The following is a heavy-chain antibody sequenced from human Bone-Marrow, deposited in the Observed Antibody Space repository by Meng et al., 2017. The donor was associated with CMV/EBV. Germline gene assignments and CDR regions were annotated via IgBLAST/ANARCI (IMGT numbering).Heavy chain of an antibody. CDR1: GFTFSSYG. V-gene: IGHV3-33*01. D-gene: IGHD2-2*01. CDR2: IWYDGSNK. CDR3: AREGCSSTSCYLRGFDAFDI. Sequence: GESLKISCAASGFTFSSYGMHWVRQAPGKGLEWVAVIWYDGSNKYYADSVKGRFTISRDNSKNTLYLQMNSLRAEDTAVYYCAREGCSSTSCYLRGFDAFDIWGQGTMVTVSS. J-gene: IGHJ3*02.